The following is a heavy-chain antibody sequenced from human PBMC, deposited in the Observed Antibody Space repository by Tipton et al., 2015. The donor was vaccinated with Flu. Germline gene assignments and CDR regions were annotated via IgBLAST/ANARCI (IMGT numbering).Heavy chain of an antibody. CDR1: GGSISNYY. V-gene: IGHV4-59*01. D-gene: IGHD3-10*01. Sequence: GLVKPSETLSLTCSVSGGSISNYYWSWIRQPPGKGLEWVGYIFASGSTNYNPSLKSRVTMSVDTSKNEFSLKLNSVTAADTAVHYCAEHFYGTDVFESWGQGTLVTVSS. CDR3: AEHFYGTDVFES. J-gene: IGHJ3*02. CDR2: IFASGST.